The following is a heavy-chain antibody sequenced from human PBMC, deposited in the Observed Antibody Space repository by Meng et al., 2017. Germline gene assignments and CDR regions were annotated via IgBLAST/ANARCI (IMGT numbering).Heavy chain of an antibody. D-gene: IGHD1-26*01. CDR3: ARGFFGGSYQLDY. J-gene: IGHJ4*02. CDR2: INPNSGGT. CDR1: GYTFTGYY. V-gene: IGHV1-2*02. Sequence: ASVKVSCKASGYTFTGYYMHWVRQAPGQGLEWMGWINPNSGGTNYAQKFQGRVTMTRDTSTSTVYMELSSLRSEDTAVYYCARGFFGGSYQLDYWGQGTLVTVSS.